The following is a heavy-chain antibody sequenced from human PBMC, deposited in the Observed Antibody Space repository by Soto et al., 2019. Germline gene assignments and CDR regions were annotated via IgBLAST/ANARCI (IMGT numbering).Heavy chain of an antibody. V-gene: IGHV3-30-3*01. CDR1: GFTFSSYA. CDR3: AKAVADYPAPFDY. CDR2: ISYDGSNK. J-gene: IGHJ4*02. Sequence: PRGSLRLSCAASGFTFSSYAMHWVRQAPGKGLEWVAVISYDGSNKYYADSVKGRFTISRDNSKNTLYLQMNSLRAEDTAVYYCAKAVADYPAPFDYWGQGTLVTVSS. D-gene: IGHD6-19*01.